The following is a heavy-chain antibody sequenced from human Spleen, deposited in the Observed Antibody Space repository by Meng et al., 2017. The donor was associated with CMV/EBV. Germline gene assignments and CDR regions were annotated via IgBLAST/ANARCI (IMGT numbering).Heavy chain of an antibody. D-gene: IGHD2-2*01. Sequence: SVKVSCKASGGTFSNSAISWVRQAPGQGLEWMGMIIPVFGPAVYTQNFQGRVTITADESTSTAYMELSSLRSEDTAVYYCAVGYCSSTSCYLDYWGQGTLVTVSS. V-gene: IGHV1-69*13. CDR2: IIPVFGPA. J-gene: IGHJ4*02. CDR3: AVGYCSSTSCYLDY. CDR1: GGTFSNSA.